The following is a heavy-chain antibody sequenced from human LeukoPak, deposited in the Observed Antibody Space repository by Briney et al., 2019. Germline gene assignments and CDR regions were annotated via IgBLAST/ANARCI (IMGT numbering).Heavy chain of an antibody. J-gene: IGHJ4*02. D-gene: IGHD3-9*01. CDR2: INHGEST. V-gene: IGHV4-34*01. Sequence: SETLSLTCAVYGGSFSGYYWSWVRQPPGKGLEWIGEINHGESTNYNPSLKGRVTISVDTSKNQFSLKLSSATAADTAVYYCARGGYYDILTGYYNVAYFDYWGQGTLVTVSS. CDR1: GGSFSGYY. CDR3: ARGGYYDILTGYYNVAYFDY.